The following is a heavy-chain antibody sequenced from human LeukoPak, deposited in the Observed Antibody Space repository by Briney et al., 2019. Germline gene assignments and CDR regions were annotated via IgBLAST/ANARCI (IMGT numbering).Heavy chain of an antibody. CDR3: ARQWGFYHSGSSLYYFDY. D-gene: IGHD3-10*01. J-gene: IGHJ4*02. CDR2: ITPRSGGT. Sequence: ASVKVSCKASGYTFTGYNIYWVRQAPGQGLESMGWITPRSGGTKYEQKFQDRVTMTWDTSVSTAYMELSSLRSDDTAIYYCARQWGFYHSGSSLYYFDYWGQGTLVTVSS. CDR1: GYTFTGYN. V-gene: IGHV1-2*02.